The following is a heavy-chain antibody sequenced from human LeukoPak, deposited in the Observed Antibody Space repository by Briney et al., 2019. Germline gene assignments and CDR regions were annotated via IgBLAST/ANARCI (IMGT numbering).Heavy chain of an antibody. CDR1: GFTFSSYA. V-gene: IGHV3-30-3*01. CDR2: ISYDGSNK. D-gene: IGHD6-13*01. J-gene: IGHJ1*01. CDR3: ASPLNGYSSLEYFQH. Sequence: TGGSLRLSCAASGFTFSSYAMHWVRQAPGKGLEWVAVISYDGSNKYYADSVKGRFTISRDNSKNTLYLQMNSLRAEDTAVYYCASPLNGYSSLEYFQHWGQGTLVTVSS.